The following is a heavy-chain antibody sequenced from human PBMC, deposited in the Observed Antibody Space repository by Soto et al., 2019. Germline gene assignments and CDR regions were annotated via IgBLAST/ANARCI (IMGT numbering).Heavy chain of an antibody. CDR2: IIPIFGTA. Sequence: SVKVSCKASGGTFSSYAISWVRQAPGQGLEWMGGIIPIFGTANYAQKFQGRVTITADESTSTAYMELSSLRSEDTAVYHCARVDLGYSYNFDYWGQGTLVTVSS. CDR1: GGTFSSYA. D-gene: IGHD5-18*01. CDR3: ARVDLGYSYNFDY. V-gene: IGHV1-69*13. J-gene: IGHJ4*02.